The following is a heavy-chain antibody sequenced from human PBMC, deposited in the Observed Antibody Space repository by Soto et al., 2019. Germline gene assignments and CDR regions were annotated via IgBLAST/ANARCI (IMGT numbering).Heavy chain of an antibody. J-gene: IGHJ4*02. CDR2: ISWNSGSI. D-gene: IGHD3-10*01. CDR1: GFTFDDYA. V-gene: IGHV3-9*01. CDR3: AKGITMVRGEEYYFDY. Sequence: GGSLRLSCAASGFTFDDYAMHWVRQAPGKGLEWVSGISWNSGSIGYADSVKGRFTISRDNAKNSLYLQMNSLRAEDTALYYCAKGITMVRGEEYYFDYWGQGTLVTVSS.